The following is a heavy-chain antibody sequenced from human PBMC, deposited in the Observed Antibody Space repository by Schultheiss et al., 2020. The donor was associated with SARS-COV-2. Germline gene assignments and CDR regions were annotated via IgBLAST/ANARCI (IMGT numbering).Heavy chain of an antibody. Sequence: SQTLSLTCTVSGGSISSGGYYWSWIRQHPGKGLEWIGSIYYSGSTYYNPSLKSRVTISVDTSKNQFSLKLSSVTAADTAVYYCARARLWFGELHYDYWGQGTLVTVSS. CDR3: ARARLWFGELHYDY. V-gene: IGHV4-39*07. D-gene: IGHD3-10*01. CDR1: GGSISSGGYY. J-gene: IGHJ4*02. CDR2: IYYSGST.